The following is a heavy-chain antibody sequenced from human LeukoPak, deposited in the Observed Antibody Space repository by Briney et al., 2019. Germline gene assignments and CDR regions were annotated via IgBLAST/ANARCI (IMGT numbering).Heavy chain of an antibody. D-gene: IGHD6-13*01. CDR3: ARDHQAAAGKLVMYYFEY. CDR2: ISGSGGST. Sequence: GGSLRLSCAASGFTFSSYAMSWVRQAPGKGLEWVSVISGSGGSTYYADSVKGQLTISRDNSKSTLYLQMNSLRPEDTAVYYCARDHQAAAGKLVMYYFEYWGRGALVTVSS. J-gene: IGHJ4*02. V-gene: IGHV3-23*01. CDR1: GFTFSSYA.